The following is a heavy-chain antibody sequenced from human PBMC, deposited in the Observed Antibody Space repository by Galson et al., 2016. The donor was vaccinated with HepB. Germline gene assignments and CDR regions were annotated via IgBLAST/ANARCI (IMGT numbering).Heavy chain of an antibody. CDR3: ARSRKITLVQGVSPKYFDM. V-gene: IGHV4-4*01. CDR2: IFKTGST. D-gene: IGHD3-10*01. Sequence: ETLSLTCQVSGVTISISNWWHWVRQSPGKGLEWIGEIFKTGSTNYNPSLKSRVTISIDRSKNQFSLNLTSVTHPDTAVYFCARSRKITLVQGVSPKYFDMWCQGTMVTVSS. J-gene: IGHJ3*02. CDR1: GVTISISNW.